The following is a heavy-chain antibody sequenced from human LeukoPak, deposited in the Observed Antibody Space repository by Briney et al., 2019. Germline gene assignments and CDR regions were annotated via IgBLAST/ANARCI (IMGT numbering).Heavy chain of an antibody. V-gene: IGHV4-39*01. CDR3: ARPSEESWVYAFDI. Sequence: SETLSLTCTVSGCSVSSSSYYWGWIRQPPGKGLDWVGSIYYSASTSYNPSLKSPVTISVDTSKDQFSLKLSSVTAADTDVYYCARPSEESWVYAFDIWGQGTMVTVSS. D-gene: IGHD6-13*01. CDR1: GCSVSSSSYY. CDR2: IYYSAST. J-gene: IGHJ3*02.